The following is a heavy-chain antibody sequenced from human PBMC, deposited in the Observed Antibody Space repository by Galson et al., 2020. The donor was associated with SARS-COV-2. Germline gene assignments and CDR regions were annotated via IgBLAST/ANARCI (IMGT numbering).Heavy chain of an antibody. CDR1: GGTFSSYA. V-gene: IGHV1-69*13. Sequence: SVKVSCKASGGTFSSYAISWVRQAPGQGLEWMGGIIPIFGTANYAQKFQGRVTITADESTSTAYMELSSLRSEDTAVYYCARGLAAAGTVDYWGQGTLVTVSS. CDR3: ARGLAAAGTVDY. J-gene: IGHJ4*02. CDR2: IIPIFGTA. D-gene: IGHD6-13*01.